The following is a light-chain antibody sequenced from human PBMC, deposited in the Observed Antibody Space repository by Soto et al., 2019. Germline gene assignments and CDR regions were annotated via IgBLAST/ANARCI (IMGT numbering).Light chain of an antibody. CDR2: DIN. CDR3: VSYTPSASYV. J-gene: IGLJ1*01. Sequence: QSVLTQPASVSGSPGQSITISCTGTSSDVGNYIFVSWYRQHTGKAPKLMIYDINNRPSGVSNRFSGSKAGNTASLTISGLQAEDEADYYCVSYTPSASYVFGTGTKVTVL. CDR1: SSDVGNYIF. V-gene: IGLV2-14*01.